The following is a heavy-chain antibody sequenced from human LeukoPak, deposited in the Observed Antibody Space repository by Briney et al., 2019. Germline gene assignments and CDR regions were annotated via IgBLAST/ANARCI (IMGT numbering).Heavy chain of an antibody. CDR1: GFTFSHYG. V-gene: IGHV3-30*04. CDR2: ISYDGRII. D-gene: IGHD2-2*01. Sequence: GGSLRLSCVGSGFTFSHYGLHWVRQAPGKGMEWVAGISYDGRIIHYADSVRGRFTISRDNSKNTLSLQMNSLKAEDTAVYYCARVLTGSSSCFDYWGQGTLVTVSS. J-gene: IGHJ4*02. CDR3: ARVLTGSSSCFDY.